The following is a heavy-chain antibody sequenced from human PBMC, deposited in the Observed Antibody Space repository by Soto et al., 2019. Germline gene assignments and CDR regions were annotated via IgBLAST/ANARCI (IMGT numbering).Heavy chain of an antibody. J-gene: IGHJ4*02. CDR3: ARDRVAVAGFDY. V-gene: IGHV1-58*02. CDR1: GFTFTSSA. Sequence: SVKVSCKASGFTFTSSAMQWVRQARGQRLEWIGWIVVGSGNTNYAQKFQERVTITRDMSTSTAYMELSSVTAADTAVYYCARDRVAVAGFDYWGQGTLVTVSS. D-gene: IGHD6-19*01. CDR2: IVVGSGNT.